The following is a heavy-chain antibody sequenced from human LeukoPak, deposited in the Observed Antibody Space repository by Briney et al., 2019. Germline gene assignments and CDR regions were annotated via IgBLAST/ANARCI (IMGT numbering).Heavy chain of an antibody. CDR2: TGVAGTT. V-gene: IGHV3-13*04. CDR3: ARGFVHAFDI. Sequence: HPAGSLRLSCAASRFAFSTYDMQWVRQATGKVLEWVSATGVAGTTYYPGSVKGRFTIPKENARNYFYLQRNSRRAETTAFYSVARGFVHAFDIWGQGTMVTVSS. CDR1: RFAFSTYD. J-gene: IGHJ3*02. D-gene: IGHD6-6*01.